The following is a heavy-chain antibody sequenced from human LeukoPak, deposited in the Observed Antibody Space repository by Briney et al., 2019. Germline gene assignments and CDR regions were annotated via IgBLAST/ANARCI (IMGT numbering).Heavy chain of an antibody. CDR2: INHSGST. Sequence: PSETLSLTCAVYGGSFSGYYWSWIRQPPGKGLEWIGEINHSGSTNYNPSLKSRVTISADTSKNQFSLKLSSVTAADTAVYYCARVRGSGWYRGLGYWGQGTLVTVSS. CDR3: ARVRGSGWYRGLGY. V-gene: IGHV4-34*01. CDR1: GGSFSGYY. D-gene: IGHD6-19*01. J-gene: IGHJ4*02.